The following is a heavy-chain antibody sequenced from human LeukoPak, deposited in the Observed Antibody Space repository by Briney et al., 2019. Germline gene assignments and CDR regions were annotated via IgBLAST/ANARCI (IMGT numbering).Heavy chain of an antibody. V-gene: IGHV3-23*01. CDR3: AKGGKWDVTPFDY. CDR1: GFTFTSYS. Sequence: GGSLRLSCAASGFTFTSYSMNWVRQAPGKGLEWVSTISGGGGSTYYADPVKGRFTISRDNSKNTLYLQVNSLRVEDTAVYYCAKGGKWDVTPFDYWGQGTLVTVSS. CDR2: ISGGGGST. D-gene: IGHD1-26*01. J-gene: IGHJ4*02.